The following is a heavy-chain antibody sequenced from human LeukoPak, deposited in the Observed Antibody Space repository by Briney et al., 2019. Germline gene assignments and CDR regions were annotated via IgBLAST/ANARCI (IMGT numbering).Heavy chain of an antibody. D-gene: IGHD1-7*01. V-gene: IGHV3-23*01. CDR2: ISGSGGST. CDR1: GFTLSSYA. Sequence: PGGSLRLSCAASGFTLSSYAMSWVRQAPGKGLEWVSAISGSGGSTYYADSVKGRFTISRDNSKNTLYLQMNSLRAEDTAVYYCAKGPGTSSLVYYYGMDVWAKGPRSPSP. CDR3: AKGPGTSSLVYYYGMDV. J-gene: IGHJ6*02.